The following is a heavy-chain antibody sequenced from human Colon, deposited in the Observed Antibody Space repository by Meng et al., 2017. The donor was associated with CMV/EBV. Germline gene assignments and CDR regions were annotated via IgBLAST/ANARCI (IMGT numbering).Heavy chain of an antibody. V-gene: IGHV3-73*01. CDR3: TRQVDATHDF. CDR1: GFTFSGSH. D-gene: IGHD1-26*01. Sequence: GESLKISCVASGFTFSGSHIHWVRQASGKGPEWVAHVRAKTDNYATAYAASVEGRFTISRDDSKNTAFPQMNRLEIDDTALYYCTRQVDATHDFWGQGTLVTVSS. CDR2: VRAKTDNYAT. J-gene: IGHJ4*02.